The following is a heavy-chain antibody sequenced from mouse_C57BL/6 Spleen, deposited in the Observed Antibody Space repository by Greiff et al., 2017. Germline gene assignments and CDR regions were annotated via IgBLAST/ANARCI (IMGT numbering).Heavy chain of an antibody. CDR3: TRSITTVVATPSYYAMDY. CDR2: IDPETGGT. J-gene: IGHJ4*01. Sequence: VQLQQSGAELVRPGASVTLSCKASGYTFTDYEMHWVKQTPVHGLEWIGAIDPETGGTAYNQKFKGKAILTADKSSSTAYMELRSLTSEDSAVYYCTRSITTVVATPSYYAMDYWGQGTSVTVSS. CDR1: GYTFTDYE. D-gene: IGHD1-1*01. V-gene: IGHV1-15*01.